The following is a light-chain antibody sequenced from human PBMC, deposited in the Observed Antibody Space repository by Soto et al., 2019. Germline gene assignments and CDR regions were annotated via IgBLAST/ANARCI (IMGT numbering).Light chain of an antibody. CDR3: CSYAGTVAYV. CDR2: EVN. Sequence: QSALTQPASVSGSPGQSITISCTGTSSVIGSYNLASWYQQLPGKAPKVIICEVNKRPSGVSYRFSGSKSGNTASLTISGLQTEDEADYYCCSYAGTVAYVFGTGTKVTVL. CDR1: SSVIGSYNL. J-gene: IGLJ1*01. V-gene: IGLV2-23*02.